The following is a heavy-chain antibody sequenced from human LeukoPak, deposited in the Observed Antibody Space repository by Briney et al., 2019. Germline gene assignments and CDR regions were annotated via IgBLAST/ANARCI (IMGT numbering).Heavy chain of an antibody. Sequence: ASVKVSCKASGYTFTGYYMHWVRQAPGQGLEWMGWINPNSGGTNYAQKFQGWVTMTRDTSISTAHMELSRLRSDDTAVYYCARDSGWSKPDYWGQGTLVTVSS. V-gene: IGHV1-2*04. CDR2: INPNSGGT. CDR3: ARDSGWSKPDY. D-gene: IGHD6-19*01. J-gene: IGHJ4*02. CDR1: GYTFTGYY.